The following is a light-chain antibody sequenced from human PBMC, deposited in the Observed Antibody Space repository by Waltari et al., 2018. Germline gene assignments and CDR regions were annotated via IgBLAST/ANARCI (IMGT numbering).Light chain of an antibody. CDR1: SSDVGGYDY. Sequence: QSDLTQPRSISGSPGQSVTVSCTGTSSDVGGYDYVYWFQQHPGKAPKLMIYDVSQRPSGVPDRFSGSKSGNTASLTISGLQAEDESDYYCCSYAGSYTWLFGGGTKVTVL. CDR2: DVS. CDR3: CSYAGSYTWL. V-gene: IGLV2-11*01. J-gene: IGLJ3*02.